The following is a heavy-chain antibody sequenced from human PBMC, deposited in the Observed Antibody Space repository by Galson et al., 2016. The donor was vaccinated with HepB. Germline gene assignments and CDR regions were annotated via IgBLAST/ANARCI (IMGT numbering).Heavy chain of an antibody. Sequence: SLRLSCAASGFSFDDHAMHWVRQAPGKGLEWVSGISWNSDNIGYADSVKGRFTISRDNAESVLYLQMNSLRAEDTAVYYCARQYGGGAHHCDSWGHGTLVTVSS. D-gene: IGHD3-16*01. CDR2: ISWNSDNI. CDR3: ARQYGGGAHHCDS. J-gene: IGHJ5*01. CDR1: GFSFDDHA. V-gene: IGHV3-9*01.